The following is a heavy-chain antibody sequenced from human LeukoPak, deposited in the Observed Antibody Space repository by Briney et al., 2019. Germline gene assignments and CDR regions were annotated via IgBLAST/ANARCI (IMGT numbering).Heavy chain of an antibody. CDR3: ARKYCSSTSCRGSWFDP. D-gene: IGHD2-2*01. CDR2: IIPIFGTA. V-gene: IGHV1-69*13. CDR1: GGTFSSYA. Sequence: SVKVSCKASGGTFSSYAISWVRQAPGQGLEWMGGIIPIFGTANYAQKFQGRVTITADESTSTAYMELSSLRSEDTAVYYCARKYCSSTSCRGSWFDPWGQGTLVTVFS. J-gene: IGHJ5*02.